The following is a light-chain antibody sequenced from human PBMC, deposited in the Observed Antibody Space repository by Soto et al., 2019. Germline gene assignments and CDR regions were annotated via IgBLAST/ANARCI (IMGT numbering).Light chain of an antibody. Sequence: EIVLTQSPATLSLSPGERATLSCRASQSVTTYLAWYQQKPGRAPRLLIYDASNSATGIPARFSGSGSGTDFTLTISSLEPEDFALYYCQQRSNWPLTFGGGTKVEIK. CDR2: DAS. V-gene: IGKV3-11*01. J-gene: IGKJ4*01. CDR1: QSVTTY. CDR3: QQRSNWPLT.